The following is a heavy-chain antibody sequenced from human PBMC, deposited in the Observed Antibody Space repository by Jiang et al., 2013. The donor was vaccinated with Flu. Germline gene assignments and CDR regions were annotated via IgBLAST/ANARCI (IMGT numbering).Heavy chain of an antibody. Sequence: QLLESGGGVVQPGRSLRLSCAASGFIFRAYAMHWVRQAPGKGLEWVAVVSFDGNNRYYSDSVKGRFTISRDNSKNTVSLQMNSLRGEDTAVYYCARDVDYGDYPGPRIYYGMDVWGQGTTVTVSS. CDR3: ARDVDYGDYPGPRIYYGMDV. CDR1: GFIFRAYA. J-gene: IGHJ6*02. D-gene: IGHD4-17*01. V-gene: IGHV3-30-3*01. CDR2: VSFDGNNR.